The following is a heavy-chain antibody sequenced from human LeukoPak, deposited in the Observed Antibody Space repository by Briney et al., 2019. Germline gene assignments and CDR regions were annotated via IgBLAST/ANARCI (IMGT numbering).Heavy chain of an antibody. CDR1: GGTFSSYA. V-gene: IGHV1-69*06. Sequence: SVKVSCKASGGTFSSYAISWVRPAPGQGLEWMGLIIPIFGTANYAQKFQGRVTITADKSTSTAYMELSSLRSEDTAVYYCCGTITAAAGTFDYWGQGTLVTVSS. J-gene: IGHJ4*02. D-gene: IGHD6-13*01. CDR2: IIPIFGTA. CDR3: CGTITAAAGTFDY.